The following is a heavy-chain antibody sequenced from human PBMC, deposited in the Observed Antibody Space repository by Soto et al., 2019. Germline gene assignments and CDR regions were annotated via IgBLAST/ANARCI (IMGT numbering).Heavy chain of an antibody. CDR1: GGSISSSSYY. Sequence: SETLSLTCTVSGGSISSSSYYWGWIRQPPGKGLEWIGSIYYSGSTYYNPSLKSRVTISVDTSKNQFSLKLSSVTAADTAVYYCARHYDLLFDDPWGQGTLVTVSS. J-gene: IGHJ5*02. CDR2: IYYSGST. CDR3: ARHYDLLFDDP. D-gene: IGHD3-3*01. V-gene: IGHV4-39*01.